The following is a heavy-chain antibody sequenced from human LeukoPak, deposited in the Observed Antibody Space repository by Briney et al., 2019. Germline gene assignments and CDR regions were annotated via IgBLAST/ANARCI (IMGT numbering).Heavy chain of an antibody. D-gene: IGHD6-19*01. CDR2: ISYDGSNK. V-gene: IGHV3-30*04. CDR1: GFTFSSYA. CDR3: AREHSSGWYSNWFDP. J-gene: IGHJ5*02. Sequence: PGGSLRLSCAASGFTFSSYAMHWVRQAPGKGLEWVAVISYDGSNKYYADSVKGRFTISRDNSKNTLYLQMNSLRAEDTAVYYCAREHSSGWYSNWFDPWGQGTLVTVSS.